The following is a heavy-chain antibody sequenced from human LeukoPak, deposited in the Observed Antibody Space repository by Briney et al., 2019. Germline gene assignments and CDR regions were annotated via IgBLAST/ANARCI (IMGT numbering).Heavy chain of an antibody. CDR2: IYTSGST. CDR3: ARAGYCSSTGCFPNWFDP. CDR1: GGSISSGSYY. Sequence: SQTLSLTCTVSGGSISSGSYYWSWIRQPAGKGLEWIGRIYTSGSTNYNPSLKSRVTISVDTSKNQFSLKLSSVTAADTAVYYCARAGYCSSTGCFPNWFDPWGQGTLVTVSS. D-gene: IGHD2-2*01. V-gene: IGHV4-61*02. J-gene: IGHJ5*02.